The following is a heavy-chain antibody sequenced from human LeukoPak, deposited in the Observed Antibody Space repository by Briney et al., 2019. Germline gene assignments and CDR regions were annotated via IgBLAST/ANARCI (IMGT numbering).Heavy chain of an antibody. CDR3: TTGFLYGYFDY. CDR2: ISGSGGST. CDR1: GFTFSSYA. Sequence: PGGSLRLSCAASGFTFSSYAMSWVRQAPGKGLEWVSAISGSGGSTYYADSVKGRFTISRDNSKNTLYLQMNSLKTEDTAVYYCTTGFLYGYFDYWGQGTLVTVSS. D-gene: IGHD4-17*01. J-gene: IGHJ4*02. V-gene: IGHV3-23*01.